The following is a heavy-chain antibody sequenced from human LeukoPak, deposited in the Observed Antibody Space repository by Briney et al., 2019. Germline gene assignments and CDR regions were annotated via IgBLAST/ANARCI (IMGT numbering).Heavy chain of an antibody. D-gene: IGHD5-12*01. J-gene: IGHJ4*02. Sequence: SETLSLTCAVSGGSISSNNWWSWVRQPPGKGLEWIGGVYPSGNTNYNPSLKSRVTISADTPKNQFSLKLSSVTAADTAVYYCARGDRRGGYDKTFDYWGQGTLVTVSS. CDR1: GGSISSNNW. V-gene: IGHV4-4*02. CDR2: VYPSGNT. CDR3: ARGDRRGGYDKTFDY.